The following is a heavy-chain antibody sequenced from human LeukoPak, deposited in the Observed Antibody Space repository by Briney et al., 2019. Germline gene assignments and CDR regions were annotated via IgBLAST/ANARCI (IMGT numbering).Heavy chain of an antibody. J-gene: IGHJ6*02. CDR3: ARSDQYYYYYYGMDV. Sequence: GGSLRLSCAASGFTFSSYGMHWVRQAPGKGLEWVAVIWYDGSNKYYADSVKGRFTISRGNSKNTLYLQMNSLRAEDTAVYYCARSDQYYYYYYGMDVWGQGTTVTVSS. CDR2: IWYDGSNK. CDR1: GFTFSSYG. D-gene: IGHD2-21*02. V-gene: IGHV3-33*01.